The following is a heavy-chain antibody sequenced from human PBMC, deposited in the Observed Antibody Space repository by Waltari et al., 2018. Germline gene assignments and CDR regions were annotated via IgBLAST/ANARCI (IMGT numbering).Heavy chain of an antibody. Sequence: QVQLVQSGAEVKKPGSSVKVSCKASGGTFSSYAISWVRQAPGQGLEWMGGIIPIMGIANSAQWYQGRVTITADKSTSTAYMVLSSLRSEETAVYYCAMTWQQRVRSRWYFDLWGRGTLVTVSS. V-gene: IGHV1-69*17. CDR2: IIPIMGIA. CDR3: AMTWQQRVRSRWYFDL. J-gene: IGHJ2*01. CDR1: GGTFSSYA. D-gene: IGHD6-13*01.